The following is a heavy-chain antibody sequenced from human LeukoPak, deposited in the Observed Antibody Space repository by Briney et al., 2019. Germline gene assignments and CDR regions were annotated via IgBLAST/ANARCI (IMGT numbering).Heavy chain of an antibody. Sequence: PGGSLRLSCAASGFTFSSYGMHWVRQAPGKGLEWVAVIWYDGRNKHYADSVKGRFTISRDNSKSTLYLQMNSLRAEDTAIYYCAKDLGGEGGSGFPGYWGRGTLVTVSS. CDR2: IWYDGRNK. CDR1: GFTFSSYG. D-gene: IGHD3-10*01. J-gene: IGHJ4*02. V-gene: IGHV3-33*06. CDR3: AKDLGGEGGSGFPGY.